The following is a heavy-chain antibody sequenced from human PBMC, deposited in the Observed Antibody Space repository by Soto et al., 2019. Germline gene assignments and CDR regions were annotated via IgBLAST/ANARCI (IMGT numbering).Heavy chain of an antibody. CDR2: INPNSGGT. CDR1: GYTFSDYY. V-gene: IGHV1-2*04. J-gene: IGHJ6*02. Sequence: GASVKVSCKASGYTFSDYYFHWVRQAPGQGLEWMGWINPNSGGTNYAQKFQGWVTVTRDTSISTAYMELSSLRSEDTAVYYCARDLVSGYAPAVRDYYYGMDVWGQGTTVTVSS. CDR3: ARDLVSGYAPAVRDYYYGMDV. D-gene: IGHD5-12*01.